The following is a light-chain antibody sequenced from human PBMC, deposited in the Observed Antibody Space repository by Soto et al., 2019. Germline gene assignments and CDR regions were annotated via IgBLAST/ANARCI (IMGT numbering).Light chain of an antibody. Sequence: EIVLTQSPATLSLSPGERATLSCRSSQSVSNYLAWYQQKPGQAPRLLIYDASNMATGIPARFSGSGSGTDFTLTISSLEPEDFAVYYCQQRSNWPPSTVGQGTRLESK. V-gene: IGKV3-11*01. CDR1: QSVSNY. CDR2: DAS. J-gene: IGKJ5*01. CDR3: QQRSNWPPST.